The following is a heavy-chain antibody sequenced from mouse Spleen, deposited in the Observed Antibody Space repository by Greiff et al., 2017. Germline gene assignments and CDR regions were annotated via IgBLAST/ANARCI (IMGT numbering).Heavy chain of an antibody. J-gene: IGHJ4*01. CDR2: IRSKSNNYAT. D-gene: IGHD2-2*01. CDR3: VRHGLRVDY. Sequence: EVMLVESGGGLVQPKGSLKLSCAASGFSFNTYAMNWVRQAPGKGLEWVARIRSKSNNYATYYADSVKDRFTISRDDSESMLYLQMNNLKTEDTAMYYCVRHGLRVDYWGQGTSVTVSS. V-gene: IGHV10-1*01. CDR1: GFSFNTYA.